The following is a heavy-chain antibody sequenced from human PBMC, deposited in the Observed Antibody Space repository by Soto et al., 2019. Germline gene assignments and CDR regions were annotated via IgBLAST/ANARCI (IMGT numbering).Heavy chain of an antibody. V-gene: IGHV4-59*01. Sequence: PSETLSLTCTVSGGSISSYYWSWIRQPPGKGLEWIGYIYYSGSTNYNPSLKSRVTISVDTSKNQFSLKLSSVTAADTAVYYCARAIVVVVAANARRDWFDPCGQRTLVTVSS. CDR2: IYYSGST. CDR1: GGSISSYY. CDR3: ARAIVVVVAANARRDWFDP. J-gene: IGHJ5*02. D-gene: IGHD2-15*01.